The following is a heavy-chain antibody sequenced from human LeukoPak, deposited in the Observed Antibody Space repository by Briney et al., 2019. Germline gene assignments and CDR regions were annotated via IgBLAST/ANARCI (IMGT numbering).Heavy chain of an antibody. CDR1: GFTFSSFW. CDR2: INQDGSEK. CDR3: ARDGGVSGYDLLDY. J-gene: IGHJ4*02. Sequence: GGSLRLPCAASGFTFSSFWMTWVRQAPGKGLEWVANINQDGSEKYYVDSVKGRFTISRDNAKNSVYLQMNSLRAEDTAVYYCARDGGVSGYDLLDYWGQGTLVTVSS. V-gene: IGHV3-7*01. D-gene: IGHD5-12*01.